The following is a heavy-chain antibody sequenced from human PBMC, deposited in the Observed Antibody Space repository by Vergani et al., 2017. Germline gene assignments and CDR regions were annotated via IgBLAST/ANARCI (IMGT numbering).Heavy chain of an antibody. CDR3: ARATCSGGSCYRGFEY. V-gene: IGHV1-69*11. CDR1: GGTFSSYA. J-gene: IGHJ4*02. D-gene: IGHD2-15*01. Sequence: QVQLVQSGAEVKKPGSSVKVSCKASGGTFSSYALNWVRQAPGQGLEWMGSIIPSLATTIYAQKFQGRVTITADESTSTAYIELSSLKSEDTAVVYWARATCSGGSCYRGFEYWGQGSLITVSS. CDR2: IIPSLATT.